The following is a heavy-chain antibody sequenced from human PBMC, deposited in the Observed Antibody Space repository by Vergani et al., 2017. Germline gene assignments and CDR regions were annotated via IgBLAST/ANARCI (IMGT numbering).Heavy chain of an antibody. J-gene: IGHJ3*02. D-gene: IGHD4-17*01. CDR2: ISSSSSYI. V-gene: IGHV3-21*01. Sequence: EVQLVESGGGLVKPGGSLRLSCAASGFTFSSYSMNWVRQAPGKGLEWVSSISSSSSYIYYADSVKGRFTISRDNAKNSLYLQMNSLRAEDTAVYYCARDGQAAVTTYAFDIWGQGTMVTVSS. CDR3: ARDGQAAVTTYAFDI. CDR1: GFTFSSYS.